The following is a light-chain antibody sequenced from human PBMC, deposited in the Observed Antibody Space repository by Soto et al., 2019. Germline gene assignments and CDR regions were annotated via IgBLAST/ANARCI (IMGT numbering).Light chain of an antibody. CDR2: WAS. CDR1: QTVLYSSSNKTY. J-gene: IGKJ2*01. CDR3: QQYYSTPRT. V-gene: IGKV4-1*01. Sequence: DIVMTQSPDSLAVSLGERATINCKSSQTVLYSSSNKTYLAWYQKRPGQPPKLLIYWASTRESGVPDRFSGSGSGTEFTLTISSLQAEDVAVYYCQQYYSTPRTFGQGT.